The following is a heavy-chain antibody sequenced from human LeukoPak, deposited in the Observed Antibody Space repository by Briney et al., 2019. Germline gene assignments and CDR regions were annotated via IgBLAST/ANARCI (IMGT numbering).Heavy chain of an antibody. D-gene: IGHD6-19*01. CDR2: ISSSSSSI. CDR3: ARTPPGGWYGSLDY. Sequence: GGSLRLSCAAYGFTFSSYSMNWVRQGPGKGLEWVSLISSSSSSIFYADSVKGRFTISRDSAKNSLYLQMNSLRGEDTAVYYCARTPPGGWYGSLDYWGQGTLVSVFS. V-gene: IGHV3-21*01. CDR1: GFTFSSYS. J-gene: IGHJ4*02.